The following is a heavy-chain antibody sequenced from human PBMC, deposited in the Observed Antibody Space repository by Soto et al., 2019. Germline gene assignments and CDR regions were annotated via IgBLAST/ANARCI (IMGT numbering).Heavy chain of an antibody. D-gene: IGHD3-16*01. CDR2: IYFNGNT. V-gene: IGHV4-59*01. CDR3: ASVTFGGIVLAH. CDR1: AASFSKYY. Sequence: TLSLTCTVSAASFSKYYWTWIRQPPGKGLEWIGYIYFNGNTKYNPSLEGRLTISIDTSKKEFSLKLTSVTAADAAVYYCASVTFGGIVLAHWGQGTLVTVSS. J-gene: IGHJ4*02.